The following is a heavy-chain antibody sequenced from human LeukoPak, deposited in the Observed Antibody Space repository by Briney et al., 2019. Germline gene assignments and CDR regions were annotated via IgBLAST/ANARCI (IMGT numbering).Heavy chain of an antibody. Sequence: ASVKVSCKASGYPFTSYAMNWVRQAPGQGLEWMGWINTNTGNPTYAQGFTGRFVFSLDTSVSTAHLQISSLKAEDTAVYYCARVWLGSGVLASYYYGMDVWGQGTTVTVSS. CDR3: ARVWLGSGVLASYYYGMDV. CDR1: GYPFTSYA. J-gene: IGHJ6*02. V-gene: IGHV7-4-1*02. CDR2: INTNTGNP. D-gene: IGHD2-15*01.